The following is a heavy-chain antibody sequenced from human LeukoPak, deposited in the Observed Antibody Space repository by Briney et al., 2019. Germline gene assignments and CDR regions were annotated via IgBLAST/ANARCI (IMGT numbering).Heavy chain of an antibody. J-gene: IGHJ4*02. CDR1: GGSISSNGYY. CDR3: ASQGIIRGYSYENDY. V-gene: IGHV4-39*07. D-gene: IGHD5-18*01. Sequence: SETLSLTCTVSGGSISSNGYYWGWIRQSPGEGLEWIGNIYYSGITYYNASLKSRVTISVDTSKNQFSLKLSSMTAADTAVYYCASQGIIRGYSYENDYWGQGTLVTVSS. CDR2: IYYSGIT.